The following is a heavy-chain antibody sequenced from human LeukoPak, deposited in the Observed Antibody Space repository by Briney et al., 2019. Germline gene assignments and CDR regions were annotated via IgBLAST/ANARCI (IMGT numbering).Heavy chain of an antibody. CDR3: VAAGTFDY. Sequence: PGGSLRLSCVVSGFTFSTYWMYWVRQAPGKGLVWVSRINTDGSTTNYADSVKGRFTISRDNTENTLYLQMNTLRAEDTAVYYWVAAGTFDYWGQGALVTVSS. D-gene: IGHD6-13*01. V-gene: IGHV3-74*01. CDR2: INTDGSTT. CDR1: GFTFSTYW. J-gene: IGHJ4*02.